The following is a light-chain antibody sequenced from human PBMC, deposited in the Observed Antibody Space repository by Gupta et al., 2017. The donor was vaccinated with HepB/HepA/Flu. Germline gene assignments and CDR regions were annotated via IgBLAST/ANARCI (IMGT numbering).Light chain of an antibody. CDR3: SSYTSTSTV. CDR1: SSDIGSDLL. CDR2: EFT. V-gene: IGLV2-23*02. Sequence: SALTQPASVSGYPGQSITTSCTGASSDIGSDLLVSWFQQHPGKVPTPIIYEFTKRPSGVSSRFSGSQSANAASLTISGLRAEDEADYYCSSYTSTSTVFGGGTKVTVL. J-gene: IGLJ2*01.